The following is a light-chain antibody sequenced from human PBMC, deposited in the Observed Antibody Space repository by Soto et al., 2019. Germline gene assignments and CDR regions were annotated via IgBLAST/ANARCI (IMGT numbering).Light chain of an antibody. CDR3: ISYTVSRSYV. Sequence: QSVLTQPASVSGSPGQWITISCSGTSSDIGAYDHVAWFQQFPGETPKRVIYSVSNRPSGVSYRFSGSKSGNTASLTISGLQADDEADYYCISYTVSRSYVFGPGTKVTVL. CDR1: SSDIGAYDH. V-gene: IGLV2-14*01. CDR2: SVS. J-gene: IGLJ1*01.